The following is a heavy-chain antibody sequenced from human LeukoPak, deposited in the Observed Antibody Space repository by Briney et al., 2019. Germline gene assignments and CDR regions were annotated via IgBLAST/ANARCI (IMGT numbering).Heavy chain of an antibody. CDR3: AKDHSPTGYSSGCNDY. D-gene: IGHD6-19*01. Sequence: GGSLRLSCAASGFTFDDYAMHRVRQAPGKGLEWVSGISWNSGSIGYADSVKGRFTISRDNAKNSLYLQMNSLRAEDTALYYCAKDHSPTGYSSGCNDYWGQGTLVTVSS. CDR1: GFTFDDYA. CDR2: ISWNSGSI. V-gene: IGHV3-9*01. J-gene: IGHJ4*02.